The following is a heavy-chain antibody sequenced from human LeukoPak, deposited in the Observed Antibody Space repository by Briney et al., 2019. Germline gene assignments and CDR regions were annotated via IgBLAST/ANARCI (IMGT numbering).Heavy chain of an antibody. CDR3: ARASYHFWSGYYTDYYGMDV. D-gene: IGHD3-3*01. V-gene: IGHV4-31*03. CDR2: IYYSGST. Sequence: SETLSLTCTVSGGSISSGGYYWSWIRQHPGKGLEWIGYIYYSGSTYYNPSLKSRVTISVDTSKNQFSLKLSSVTAADTAVYYCARASYHFWSGYYTDYYGMDVWGQGTTVTVSS. CDR1: GGSISSGGYY. J-gene: IGHJ6*02.